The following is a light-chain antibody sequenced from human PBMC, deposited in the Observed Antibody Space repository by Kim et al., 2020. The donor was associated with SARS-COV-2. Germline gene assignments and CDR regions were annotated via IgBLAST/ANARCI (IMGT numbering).Light chain of an antibody. CDR1: SGHSNYA. V-gene: IGLV4-69*01. CDR2: LNSDGSH. CDR3: QTWVTGIRV. J-gene: IGLJ3*02. Sequence: ASVKLTCTLRSGHSNYASAWHQQQPEKGQRYLMKLNSDGSHSKGDGFPARFSGSSSGAERYLTISSLQSEDEADYYCQTWVTGIRVFGGGTQLTV.